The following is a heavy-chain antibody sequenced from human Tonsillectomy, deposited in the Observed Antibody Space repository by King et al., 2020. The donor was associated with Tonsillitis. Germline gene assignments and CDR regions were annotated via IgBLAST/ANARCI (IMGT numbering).Heavy chain of an antibody. CDR2: IYSGGST. V-gene: IGHV3-53*01. J-gene: IGHJ4*02. Sequence: QLVQSGGGLIQPGGSLRLSCAASGFTVSSNYMSWVRRAPGKGLEGGSVIYSGGSTDYADSVKGRFTISRDNSKNTLYLQMTSLGAEDTAVYYCARDVAAAGFLWDWGQGTLVTVSS. CDR1: GFTVSSNY. D-gene: IGHD6-13*01. CDR3: ARDVAAAGFLWD.